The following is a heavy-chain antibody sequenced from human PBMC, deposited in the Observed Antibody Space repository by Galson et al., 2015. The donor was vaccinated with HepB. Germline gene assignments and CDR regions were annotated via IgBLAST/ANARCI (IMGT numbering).Heavy chain of an antibody. CDR3: TREAYIVVVPAATYYFDY. J-gene: IGHJ4*02. CDR1: GFTFGDYA. V-gene: IGHV3-49*03. Sequence: LRLSCAASGFTFGDYAMSWFRQAPGKGLEWVGFIRSKAYGGTTEYAASVKGRFTISRDDSKSIAYLQMNSLKTEDTAVYYCTREAYIVVVPAATYYFDYWGQGTLVTVSS. D-gene: IGHD2-2*01. CDR2: IRSKAYGGTT.